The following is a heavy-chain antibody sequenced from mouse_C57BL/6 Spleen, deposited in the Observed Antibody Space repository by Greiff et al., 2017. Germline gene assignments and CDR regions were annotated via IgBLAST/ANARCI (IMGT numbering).Heavy chain of an antibody. CDR3: ASWGLRRRDYYAMDY. D-gene: IGHD2-4*01. V-gene: IGHV14-3*01. CDR2: IDPANGNT. CDR1: GFNIKNTY. Sequence: VQLQQSVAELVRPGASVKLSCTASGFNIKNTYMHWVKQRPEQGLEWIGRIDPANGNTKYAPKFQGKATITADTSSNTAFLQLSSLTSEDTAIYCCASWGLRRRDYYAMDYWGQGTSVTVSS. J-gene: IGHJ4*01.